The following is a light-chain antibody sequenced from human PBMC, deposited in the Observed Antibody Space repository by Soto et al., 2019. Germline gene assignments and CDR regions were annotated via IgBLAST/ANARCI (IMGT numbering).Light chain of an antibody. J-gene: IGLJ1*01. CDR3: HVWESSTDHNYV. CDR2: DDS. Sequence: SYELTQPPSVSVAPGQTASITCGGSDIGSKSVHWYQQKPGQAPVLVVYDDSDRPSGIPVRFSGSNSGNTATLTISGVEPGDEAGYYCHVWESSTDHNYVFGPGTKLTVL. V-gene: IGLV3-21*02. CDR1: DIGSKS.